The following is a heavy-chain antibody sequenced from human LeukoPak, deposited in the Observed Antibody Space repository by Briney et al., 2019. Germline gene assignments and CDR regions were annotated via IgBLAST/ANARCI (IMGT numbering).Heavy chain of an antibody. CDR3: ARVIAAAGTEIDY. CDR1: GFTFSSYW. Sequence: GGSLRLSCAASGFTFSSYWMSWVRQAPGKGLEWVANIKQDGSEKYYVDSVKGRFTISRDNAKNSLYLQMNRLRAEDTAVYYCARVIAAAGTEIDYWGQGTLVTVSS. D-gene: IGHD6-13*01. J-gene: IGHJ4*02. V-gene: IGHV3-7*01. CDR2: IKQDGSEK.